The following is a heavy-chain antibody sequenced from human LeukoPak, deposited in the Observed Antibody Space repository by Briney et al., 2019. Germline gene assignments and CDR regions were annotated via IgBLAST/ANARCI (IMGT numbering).Heavy chain of an antibody. CDR1: GFTFSSYA. CDR2: ISGSGGST. CDR3: ARGGSYVHY. V-gene: IGHV3-23*01. Sequence: GGSLRLSCAASGFTFSSYAMTWVRQAPGKGLDWVSGISGSGGSTYSADSVRGRFTISRDNAKNSLYLQMDSLRADDTAVYYCARGGSYVHYWGQGTLVTVSS. J-gene: IGHJ4*02. D-gene: IGHD1-26*01.